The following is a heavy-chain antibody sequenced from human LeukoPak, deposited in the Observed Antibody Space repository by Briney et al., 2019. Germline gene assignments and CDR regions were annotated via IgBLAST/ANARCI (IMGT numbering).Heavy chain of an antibody. CDR3: ARVSQLWLRKEVSPFDY. J-gene: IGHJ4*02. CDR2: INSDGRST. CDR1: GFTFSRYW. D-gene: IGHD5-18*01. V-gene: IGHV3-74*01. Sequence: PGGSLRLSCVASGFTFSRYWMHWVRQAPGKGLVWVSRINSDGRSTNYADSVKGRFTISRDNSKNTLYLQMNSLRAEDTAVYYCARVSQLWLRKEVSPFDYWGQGTLVTVSS.